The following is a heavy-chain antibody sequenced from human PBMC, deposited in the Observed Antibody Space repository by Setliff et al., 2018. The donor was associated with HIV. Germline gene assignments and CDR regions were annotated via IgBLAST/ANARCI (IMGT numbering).Heavy chain of an antibody. J-gene: IGHJ3*02. D-gene: IGHD3-3*01. Sequence: SETLSLTCTVSGYSISSDYYWGWIRQPPGKGQECIGSVYHTGSTYCNPSLKRRATILEDTSKNQLSLKLTSVTAADTATYYCARPLTASYNFWGDAFAIWGQGTMVTVSS. CDR3: ARPLTASYNFWGDAFAI. V-gene: IGHV4-38-2*02. CDR2: VYHTGST. CDR1: GYSISSDYY.